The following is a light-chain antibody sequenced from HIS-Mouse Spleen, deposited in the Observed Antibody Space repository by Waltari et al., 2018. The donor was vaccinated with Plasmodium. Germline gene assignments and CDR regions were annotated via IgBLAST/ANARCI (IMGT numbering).Light chain of an antibody. CDR1: RHYVGGFNL. J-gene: IGLJ2*01. V-gene: IGLV2-23*01. CDR2: EGS. CDR3: CSYAGSSTWV. Sequence: QSALTQPASVSGSPGQSIPISFTGPRHYVGGFNLFSWYQQHPGKAPKRMIYEGSKRPSGVSNRFSGSKSGNTASLTISGLQAEDEADYYCCSYAGSSTWVFGGGTKLTVL.